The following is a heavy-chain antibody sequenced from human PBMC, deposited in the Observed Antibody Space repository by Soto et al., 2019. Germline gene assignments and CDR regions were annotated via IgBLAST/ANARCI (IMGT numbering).Heavy chain of an antibody. J-gene: IGHJ4*02. CDR3: AKGRLRWSMEALDY. Sequence: PGGSLRLSCAASGFTFSSYGMHWVRQAPGKGLEWVAVISYDGSNKYYADSVKGRFTISRDNSKNTLYLQMNSLRAEDTAVYYCAKGRLRWSMEALDYWGQGTLVTVSS. CDR1: GFTFSSYG. V-gene: IGHV3-30*18. CDR2: ISYDGSNK. D-gene: IGHD4-17*01.